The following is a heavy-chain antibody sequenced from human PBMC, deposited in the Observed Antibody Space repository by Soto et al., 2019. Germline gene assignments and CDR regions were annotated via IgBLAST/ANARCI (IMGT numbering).Heavy chain of an antibody. J-gene: IGHJ6*03. CDR1: GFTFSDYY. V-gene: IGHV3-11*01. Sequence: GGSLRLSCAASGFTFSDYYMSWIRQAPGKGLEWVSYISSSGSTIYYADSVKGRFTISRDNAKNSLYLQMNSLRAEDAAVDYCARVEADGGYGDYYYYYMDVWGKGTTVTVSS. CDR2: ISSSGSTI. CDR3: ARVEADGGYGDYYYYYMDV. D-gene: IGHD5-12*01.